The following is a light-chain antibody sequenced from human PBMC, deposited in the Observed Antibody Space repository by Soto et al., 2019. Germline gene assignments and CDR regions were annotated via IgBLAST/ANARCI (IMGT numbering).Light chain of an antibody. V-gene: IGLV2-14*01. CDR2: EVS. CDR3: SSYTSSSTLYV. J-gene: IGLJ1*01. Sequence: QSALTQPASVSGSPGQSITISCTGTSSDGGGYNYVSWYQQHPGKAPKLMIFEVSSRPSGVSYRFSGSKSGNTSSLTISGLQAEDEADSYCSSYTSSSTLYVFGSGTQVTVL. CDR1: SSDGGGYNY.